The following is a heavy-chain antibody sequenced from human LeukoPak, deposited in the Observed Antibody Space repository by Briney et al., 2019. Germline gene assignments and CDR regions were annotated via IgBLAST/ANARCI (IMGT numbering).Heavy chain of an antibody. V-gene: IGHV1-2*02. D-gene: IGHD5/OR15-5a*01. J-gene: IGHJ4*02. CDR3: ARVCIECPD. CDR2: LNPNSGGT. Sequence: ASAKDSCKASGYTFTGFYMHWVRQAPGQRPEWMGWLNPNSGGTNYAQKFPSRVTLTRDQSLSTAHMALSRLGSDGPPVYYCARVCIECPDWGQGTLVTVSS. CDR1: GYTFTGFY.